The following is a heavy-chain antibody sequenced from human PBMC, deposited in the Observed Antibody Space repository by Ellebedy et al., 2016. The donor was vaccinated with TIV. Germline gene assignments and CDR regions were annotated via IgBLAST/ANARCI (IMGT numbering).Heavy chain of an antibody. CDR2: ISSSSSYI. CDR1: GFTFSSYS. J-gene: IGHJ4*02. V-gene: IGHV3-21*01. CDR3: ARVPRGDWNLDY. D-gene: IGHD1-1*01. Sequence: GESLKISXAASGFTFSSYSMNWVRQAPGKGLEWVSSISSSSSYIYYADSVKGRFTISRDNAKNSLYLQMNSLRAEDTAVYYCARVPRGDWNLDYWGQGTLVTVSS.